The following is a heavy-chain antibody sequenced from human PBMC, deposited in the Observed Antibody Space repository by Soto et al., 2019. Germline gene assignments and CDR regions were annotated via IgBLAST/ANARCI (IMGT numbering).Heavy chain of an antibody. CDR2: IIPIFGTA. V-gene: IGHV1-69*13. Sequence: GPPVKVSCKASGGTFSSYAISWVRQAPGQGLEWMGGIIPIFGTANYAQKFQGRVTITADESTSTAYMELSSLRSEDTAVYYCARGLVGATDYYGMDVWGQGTTVTVSS. D-gene: IGHD1-26*01. CDR3: ARGLVGATDYYGMDV. CDR1: GGTFSSYA. J-gene: IGHJ6*02.